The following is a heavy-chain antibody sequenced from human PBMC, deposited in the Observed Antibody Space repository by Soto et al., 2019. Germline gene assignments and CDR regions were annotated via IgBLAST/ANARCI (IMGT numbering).Heavy chain of an antibody. CDR3: ARDYETLVLPDAMLMSPTGFDP. V-gene: IGHV1-2*04. J-gene: IGHJ5*02. CDR2: INPNSGGT. CDR1: GYTFTGYY. Sequence: ASVKVSCKASGYTFTGYYMHWVRQAPGQGLEWMGWINPNSGGTNYAQKFQGWVTMTRDTSISTAYMELSRLRSDDTAVYYCARDYETLVLPDAMLMSPTGFDPWGQGTLVTAPQ. D-gene: IGHD2-2*01.